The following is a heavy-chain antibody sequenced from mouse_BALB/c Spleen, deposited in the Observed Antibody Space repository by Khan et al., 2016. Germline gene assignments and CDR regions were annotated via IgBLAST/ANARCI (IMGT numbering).Heavy chain of an antibody. J-gene: IGHJ4*01. CDR2: IDPANGNT. CDR3: ASLNYCNYEEGYTMDY. V-gene: IGHV14-3*02. Sequence: VQLKQSGAELVKPGASVKLSCTASGFNIKDTYMHWVKQRPEQGLEWLGRIDPANGNTKYDPKFQGKATITAATSSNTAYLQLSGLPSEDTAVYYCASLNYCNYEEGYTMDYGGQGTSVTVSS. CDR1: GFNIKDTY. D-gene: IGHD2-1*01.